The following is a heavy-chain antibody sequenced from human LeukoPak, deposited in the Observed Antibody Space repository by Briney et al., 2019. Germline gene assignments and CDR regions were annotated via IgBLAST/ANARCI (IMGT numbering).Heavy chain of an antibody. V-gene: IGHV3-23*01. CDR3: AQDLGYCSTTSCLP. D-gene: IGHD2-2*01. Sequence: GGSLRLSCAASGFTVSSYAMNWVRQAPGKGLEWVSSISASGGSTYYADSVEGRFTISRDNSKKTLYLQMNSLRAEDTAIYYCAQDLGYCSTTSCLPWGQGTLVTVSS. J-gene: IGHJ5*02. CDR2: ISASGGST. CDR1: GFTVSSYA.